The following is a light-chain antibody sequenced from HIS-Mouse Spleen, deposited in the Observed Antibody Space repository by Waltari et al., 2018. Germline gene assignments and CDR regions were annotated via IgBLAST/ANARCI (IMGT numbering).Light chain of an antibody. Sequence: SYELTQPPSVSVSPGQTARITCPGEALPKKSAYWYQQKSGQAPVLVIYEDSKRPSGFPERFSGSSSGTMATLTISGAQVEDEADYYCYSTDSSGNHRVFGGGTKLTVL. V-gene: IGLV3-10*01. CDR2: EDS. J-gene: IGLJ2*01. CDR3: YSTDSSGNHRV. CDR1: ALPKKS.